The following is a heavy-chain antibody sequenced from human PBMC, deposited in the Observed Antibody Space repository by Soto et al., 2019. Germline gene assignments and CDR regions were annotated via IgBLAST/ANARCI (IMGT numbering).Heavy chain of an antibody. J-gene: IGHJ5*02. CDR2: LYAEGST. Sequence: VQLVESGGGLIQPGGSLRLSCVASGLTVSQNYMAWVRQAPEMGPQWVSVLYAEGSTYYTESVKGRFTISRDDSKNTLFLHMNSLRAADTAVYYCARGQRALITYGPFDPWGQGTLVTVSS. CDR1: GLTVSQNY. CDR3: ARGQRALITYGPFDP. V-gene: IGHV3-53*01. D-gene: IGHD4-17*01.